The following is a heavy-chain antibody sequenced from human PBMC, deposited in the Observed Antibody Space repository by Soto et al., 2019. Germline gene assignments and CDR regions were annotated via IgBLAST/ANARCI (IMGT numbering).Heavy chain of an antibody. J-gene: IGHJ5*02. CDR1: GYTYTSYG. V-gene: IGHV1-18*04. CDR3: AREDSSSKFDP. D-gene: IGHD6-13*01. CDR2: ISANKGNT. Sequence: GASVKVSCKASGYTYTSYGITWVRQAPGQGLEWMGWISANKGNTIYAQKFQGRVTMTTDTSTSTAYMEMRSLRSDDTAVYYCAREDSSSKFDPWGQGTLVT.